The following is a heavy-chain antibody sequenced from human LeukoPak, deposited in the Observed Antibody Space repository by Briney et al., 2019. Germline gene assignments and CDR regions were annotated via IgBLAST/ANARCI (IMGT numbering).Heavy chain of an antibody. CDR3: ARDDQVTDAFYS. V-gene: IGHV3-66*01. J-gene: IGHJ3*02. Sequence: GGSLRLSCTVSGFTLRCHYMSWVRQASGKGLEWVSFSYCGGRTYYACSVKGRCTISNDNSKNTLYLQMNSLRAEDTAVYYCARDDQVTDAFYSWGRGTMVTVSS. CDR2: SYCGGRT. CDR1: GFTLRCHY. D-gene: IGHD4-11*01.